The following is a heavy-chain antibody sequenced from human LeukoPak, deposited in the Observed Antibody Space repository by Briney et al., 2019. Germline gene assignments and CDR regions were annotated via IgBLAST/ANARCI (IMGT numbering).Heavy chain of an antibody. V-gene: IGHV3-43D*03. CDR2: ISWDGGST. D-gene: IGHD2-15*01. J-gene: IGHJ4*02. CDR3: AKDSGAVVAASGFFFDY. Sequence: GGSLRLSCAASGFTFDDYAMHWVRQAPGRGLEWVSLISWDGGSTYYADSVKGRFTISRDNSKNSLYLQMNSLRAEDTALYYCAKDSGAVVAASGFFFDYWGQGTLVTVSS. CDR1: GFTFDDYA.